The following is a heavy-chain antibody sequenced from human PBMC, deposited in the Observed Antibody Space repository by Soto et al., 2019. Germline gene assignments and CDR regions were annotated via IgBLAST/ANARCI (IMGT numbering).Heavy chain of an antibody. V-gene: IGHV4-39*01. CDR2: IFYSGST. D-gene: IGHD3-22*01. CDR1: GGSISGSSDY. J-gene: IGHJ5*02. CDR3: ASDSSYYYDSSAYYSNWFDP. Sequence: SETLSLTCTVSGGSISGSSDYWGWIRQPPGKGLEWIASIFYSGSTYYNPSLKSRVTISVDTSKNQFSLKLTSVTAADTSVYYCASDSSYYYDSSAYYSNWFDPWGQGMLVTASS.